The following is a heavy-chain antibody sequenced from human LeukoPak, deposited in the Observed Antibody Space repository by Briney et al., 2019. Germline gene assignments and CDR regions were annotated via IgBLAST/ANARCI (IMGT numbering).Heavy chain of an antibody. Sequence: GGSLRLSCAASGFTFSSYEMNWVRQAPGKGLDWDSYISSSGSTIDYADSVKGRFTISRDNAKSSLYLQMSSLRAEDTAVYYCGRRGYSGHDSLDSWGQGTLVTVSS. CDR2: ISSSGSTI. D-gene: IGHD5-12*01. J-gene: IGHJ4*02. V-gene: IGHV3-48*03. CDR1: GFTFSSYE. CDR3: GRRGYSGHDSLDS.